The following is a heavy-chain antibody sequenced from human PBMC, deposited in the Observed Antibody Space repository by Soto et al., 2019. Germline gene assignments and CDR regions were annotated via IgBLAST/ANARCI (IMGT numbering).Heavy chain of an antibody. CDR3: AKDRLPGSMVRPDY. Sequence: GGSLRLSCAASGFTFSSYGMHWVRQAPGKGLEWVAVISYDGSNKYYADSVKGRFTISRDNSKNTLYLQMNSLRAEDTAVYYCAKDRLPGSMVRPDYWGQGTLVTVSS. CDR2: ISYDGSNK. V-gene: IGHV3-30*18. CDR1: GFTFSSYG. D-gene: IGHD3-10*01. J-gene: IGHJ4*02.